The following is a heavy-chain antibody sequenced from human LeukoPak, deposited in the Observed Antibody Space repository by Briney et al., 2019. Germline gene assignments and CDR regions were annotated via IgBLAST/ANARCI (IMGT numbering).Heavy chain of an antibody. V-gene: IGHV3-23*01. CDR1: GFTFSSYA. CDR3: AKSVDSRGYWFERGADF. CDR2: VSGHGTSS. D-gene: IGHD3-22*01. Sequence: GGSLRPSCAASGFTFSSYAITWVRQAPGEGLEWVSTVSGHGTSSYYPDSVKGRFTVSRDNSKNTVFLQMSSLGAEDSAQYYCAKSVDSRGYWFERGADFWGQGTVVTVSS. J-gene: IGHJ4*02.